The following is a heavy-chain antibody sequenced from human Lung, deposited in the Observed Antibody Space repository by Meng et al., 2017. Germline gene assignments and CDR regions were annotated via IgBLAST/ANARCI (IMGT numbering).Heavy chain of an antibody. Sequence: QVQLQQWGAGLLKPSATLSLTFAVYGGAFSGYDWSWIRQPPGKGLEWIGEINHSGSTNYNPSLKSRVTISVDTSKNQFSLKLSSVTAADTAVYYCARPKQANWYFDLWGRGTLVTVSS. CDR1: GGAFSGYD. V-gene: IGHV4-34*01. J-gene: IGHJ2*01. CDR2: INHSGST. CDR3: ARPKQANWYFDL. D-gene: IGHD1/OR15-1a*01.